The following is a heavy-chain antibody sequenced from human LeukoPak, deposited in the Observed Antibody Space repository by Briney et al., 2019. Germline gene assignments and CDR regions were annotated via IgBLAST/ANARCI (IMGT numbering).Heavy chain of an antibody. CDR3: AKDGQYCSSTSCSR. CDR1: GFTFTSYA. V-gene: IGHV3-23*01. D-gene: IGHD2-2*01. Sequence: GGSLRLSCAASGFTFTSYAMSWVRQAPGKGLEWVSAISSSGGSTYYADSVKGRFTISRDNSKNTLYRQIKSLIAEDTAIYYCAKDGQYCSSTSCSRWGQGTLVTVSS. CDR2: ISSSGGST. J-gene: IGHJ4*02.